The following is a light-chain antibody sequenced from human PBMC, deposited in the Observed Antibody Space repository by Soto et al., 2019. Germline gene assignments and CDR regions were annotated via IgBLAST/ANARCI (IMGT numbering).Light chain of an antibody. J-gene: IGKJ1*01. Sequence: ESVLTQSPGTLSFAPGERSTLSFRPSQIVSNNYLAWYQQKPGQAPRLLIYGASSRATGIPDRFSGSGSGTDFTLTISSLQSEDFAVYYCQQYNNWLWTFGQGTKVDIK. CDR1: QIVSNNY. CDR2: GAS. CDR3: QQYNNWLWT. V-gene: IGKV3-20*01.